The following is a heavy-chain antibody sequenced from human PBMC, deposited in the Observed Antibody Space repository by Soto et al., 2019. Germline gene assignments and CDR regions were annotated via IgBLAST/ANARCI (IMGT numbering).Heavy chain of an antibody. CDR1: GGSISSYY. Sequence: SETLSLTCTVSGGSISSYYWSWIRQPPGKGLEWIGYIHYSGSTKYNPSLKSRVPISADTSKNQFSLKLSSVTAADTAVYYCARGHYDYWSGYFATIDYWGQGTRVTVSS. CDR2: IHYSGST. D-gene: IGHD3-3*01. CDR3: ARGHYDYWSGYFATIDY. J-gene: IGHJ4*02. V-gene: IGHV4-59*08.